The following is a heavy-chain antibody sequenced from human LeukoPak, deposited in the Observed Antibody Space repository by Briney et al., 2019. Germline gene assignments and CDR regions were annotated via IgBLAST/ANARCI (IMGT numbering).Heavy chain of an antibody. Sequence: SETLSLTCAVSGGSISSSNWWSWIRQPAGKGLEWIGRIYTSGSTNYNPSLKSRVTMSVDTSKNQFSLKLSSVTAADTTVYYCARDRYYYDSSGYYQLDYWGQGTLVTVSS. V-gene: IGHV4-4*07. J-gene: IGHJ4*02. CDR1: GGSISSSNW. D-gene: IGHD3-22*01. CDR3: ARDRYYYDSSGYYQLDY. CDR2: IYTSGST.